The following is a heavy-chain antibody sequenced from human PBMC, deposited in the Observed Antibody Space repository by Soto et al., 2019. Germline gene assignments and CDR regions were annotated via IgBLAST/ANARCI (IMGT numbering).Heavy chain of an antibody. D-gene: IGHD3-10*01. Sequence: GEALKISCKGSGCSFTSYWSGWVRQMPGKGLEWMGIIYPGDSDTRYSPSFQGQVTISADKSISTAYLQWSSLKASDTAMYYCARLGLIEWGSMYGMDVWGQGTTVTVSS. CDR2: IYPGDSDT. J-gene: IGHJ6*02. CDR3: ARLGLIEWGSMYGMDV. CDR1: GCSFTSYW. V-gene: IGHV5-51*01.